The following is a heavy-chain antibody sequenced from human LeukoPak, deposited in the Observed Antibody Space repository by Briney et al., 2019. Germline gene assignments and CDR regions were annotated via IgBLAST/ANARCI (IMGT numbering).Heavy chain of an antibody. CDR2: IRKKTNSYTT. V-gene: IGHV3-72*01. D-gene: IGHD6-6*01. CDR1: GFTFSDHY. J-gene: IGHJ4*02. CDR3: ARVYTSSSRTFDY. Sequence: GGSLRLSCAASGFTFSDHYMDWVRQAPGKGLERVARIRKKTNSYTTEYAASVKGRFTISRDDSRNSLYLQMNSLKTEDTTVYYCARVYTSSSRTFDYWGQGTLVTVSS.